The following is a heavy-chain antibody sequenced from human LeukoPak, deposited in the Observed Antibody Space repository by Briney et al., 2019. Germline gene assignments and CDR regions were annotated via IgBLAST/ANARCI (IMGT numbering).Heavy chain of an antibody. V-gene: IGHV3-48*01. CDR2: ISSNSRTI. D-gene: IGHD3-10*01. Sequence: GGSLRLSCAASGFTFSTYSMNWVRQAPGKGLEWISYISSNSRTIYYAGSVKGRLIVSRDNAKNSLDLHMNTLRAEDTAVYYCARGRGNYFYGMDVWGQGTTVTVSS. CDR1: GFTFSTYS. J-gene: IGHJ6*02. CDR3: ARGRGNYFYGMDV.